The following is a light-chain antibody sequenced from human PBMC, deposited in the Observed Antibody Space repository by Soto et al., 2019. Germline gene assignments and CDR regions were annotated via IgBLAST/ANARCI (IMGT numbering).Light chain of an antibody. CDR3: QQYNYWPLT. J-gene: IGKJ1*01. V-gene: IGKV3-20*01. Sequence: EIVLTNSPGTLSLSRGEIATLSCRASQSVSSSYLAWYQQKPGQAPRLLIYGASSRATGTPDRFSGSGSGTDFTLTISRLEPEDFAVDYCQQYNYWPLTFGQGTKVDIK. CDR1: QSVSSSY. CDR2: GAS.